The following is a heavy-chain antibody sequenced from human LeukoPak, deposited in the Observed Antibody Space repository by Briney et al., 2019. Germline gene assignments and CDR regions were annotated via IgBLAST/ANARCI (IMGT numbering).Heavy chain of an antibody. CDR2: ISYDGNTI. CDR3: ARVWAEYSIYFDY. V-gene: IGHV3-30-3*01. Sequence: PGGSLRLSCAASEFTFSNYALHWVRQAPGKGLQWVAVISYDGNTIHYADSVKGRFIISRDNSKNTLYLQMNSLRAEDTAVYYCARVWAEYSIYFDYWGQGTLVTVSS. CDR1: EFTFSNYA. J-gene: IGHJ4*02. D-gene: IGHD6-6*01.